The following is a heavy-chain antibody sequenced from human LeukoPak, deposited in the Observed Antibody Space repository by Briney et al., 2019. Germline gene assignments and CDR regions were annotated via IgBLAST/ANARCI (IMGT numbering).Heavy chain of an antibody. Sequence: SQTLSLTCTVSGGSISSGDYYWSWIRQPPGKGLEWIGYIYYSGSTYYNPSLKSRVTISVDTSKNQFSLKLSSVTAADTAVYYCARVPPQRAAIGNFDYWGQGTLVTVSS. V-gene: IGHV4-30-4*08. CDR2: IYYSGST. CDR1: GGSISSGDYY. D-gene: IGHD2-2*01. CDR3: ARVPPQRAAIGNFDY. J-gene: IGHJ4*02.